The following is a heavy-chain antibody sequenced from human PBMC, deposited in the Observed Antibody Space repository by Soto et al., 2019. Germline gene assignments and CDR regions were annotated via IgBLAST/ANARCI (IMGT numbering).Heavy chain of an antibody. V-gene: IGHV4-4*02. CDR3: ARLVYDTRLNYMYFDF. D-gene: IGHD3-10*01. Sequence: SETLSLTCAVSCVSISSGNWWTWVRQSPQRGLEYIGEIFHDGTANYYPSFERRVAISVDTSKNQFSLKLTSVTAADTAIYFCARLVYDTRLNYMYFDFWGQGALVTVSS. J-gene: IGHJ4*02. CDR1: CVSISSGNW. CDR2: IFHDGTA.